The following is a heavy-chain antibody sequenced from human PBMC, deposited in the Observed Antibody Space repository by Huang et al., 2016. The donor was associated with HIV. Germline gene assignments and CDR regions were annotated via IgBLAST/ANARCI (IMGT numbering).Heavy chain of an antibody. CDR3: ARQGVGDFVVEPTGLGAFDI. V-gene: IGHV5-51*01. Sequence: EVQLVQSGAVVKKPGESLKISCKGSGYTFNGYWIGWVRQMPGKGLEWMVIIYPGDSDPTYSPSFQGQVTISADKSISTAYLQWSGLKASDTAMYYCARQGVGDFVVEPTGLGAFDIWGQGTMVTVSS. CDR1: GYTFNGYW. CDR2: IYPGDSDP. D-gene: IGHD2-2*01. J-gene: IGHJ3*02.